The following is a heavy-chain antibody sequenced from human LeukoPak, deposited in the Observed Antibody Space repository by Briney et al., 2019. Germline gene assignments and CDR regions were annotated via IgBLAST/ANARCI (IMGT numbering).Heavy chain of an antibody. CDR1: GYTFTGHY. CDR3: ARPYYYGSGSSDAFDI. J-gene: IGHJ3*02. Sequence: GASVKVSCKASGYTFTGHYMHWVRQAPGQGLEWMGWINPNSGGTNYAQKFQGRVTMTRDTSISTAYMELSRLRSDDTAVYYCARPYYYGSGSSDAFDIWGQGTMVTVSS. V-gene: IGHV1-2*02. D-gene: IGHD3-10*01. CDR2: INPNSGGT.